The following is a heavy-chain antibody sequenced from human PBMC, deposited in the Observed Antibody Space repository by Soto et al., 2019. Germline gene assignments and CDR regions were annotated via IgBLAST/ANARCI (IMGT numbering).Heavy chain of an antibody. CDR2: INSDGSST. CDR3: ARGVYDSSGYYLPRNWFDP. V-gene: IGHV3-74*01. D-gene: IGHD3-22*01. CDR1: GFTFSSYW. Sequence: QPGGSLRLSCAASGFTFSSYWMHWVRQAPGKGLVWVSRINSDGSSTSYADSVKGRFTISRDNAKNTLYLQMNSLRAEDTAVYYCARGVYDSSGYYLPRNWFDPWGQGTLVTVSS. J-gene: IGHJ5*02.